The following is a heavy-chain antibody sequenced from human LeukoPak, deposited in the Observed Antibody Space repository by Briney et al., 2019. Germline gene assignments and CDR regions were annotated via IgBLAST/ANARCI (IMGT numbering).Heavy chain of an antibody. CDR1: GFTFSSYS. CDR2: ISSSSSTI. V-gene: IGHV3-48*01. D-gene: IGHD5-12*01. Sequence: GGSLRLSCAASGFTFSSYSMNWVRQAPGKGLEWVSYISSSSSTIYYADSVKGRFTISRDNAKNSLYLQMNSLRAEDTAVYYCARDRDIRYDYWGQGTLVTVSS. CDR3: ARDRDIRYDY. J-gene: IGHJ4*02.